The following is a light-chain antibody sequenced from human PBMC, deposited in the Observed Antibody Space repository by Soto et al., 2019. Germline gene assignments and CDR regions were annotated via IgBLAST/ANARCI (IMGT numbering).Light chain of an antibody. CDR1: QSISSY. V-gene: IGKV1-39*01. CDR3: QQIYNTPLA. CDR2: AAS. J-gene: IGKJ5*01. Sequence: DTQMTQSPLFLSASVGDRVTITCRASQSISSYVNWYQHKPGKAPKLLIYAASRLQSGVPSRFSGSGSGTDFTLTISSLQPEDFATYYCQQIYNTPLAFGQGTPLEIK.